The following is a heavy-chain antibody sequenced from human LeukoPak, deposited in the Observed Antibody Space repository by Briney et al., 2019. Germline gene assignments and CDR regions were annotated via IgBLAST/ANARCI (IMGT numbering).Heavy chain of an antibody. CDR1: GFTFRKTW. V-gene: IGHV3-74*01. D-gene: IGHD4-17*01. CDR2: INDDGKIT. Sequence: GGSLRLSCSASGFTFRKTWMQWVRQAPGKGLVWVSQINDDGKITGYADSVKGRFTVSRDNAKNTPYLQMKSLRADDTAVYYCARDVAYGRMDVWGQGTTVTVSS. CDR3: ARDVAYGRMDV. J-gene: IGHJ6*02.